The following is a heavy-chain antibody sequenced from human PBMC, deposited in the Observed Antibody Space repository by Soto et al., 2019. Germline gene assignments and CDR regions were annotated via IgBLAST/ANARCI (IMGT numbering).Heavy chain of an antibody. D-gene: IGHD2-15*01. Sequence: GGSLRLSCTASGFTFDDYAMHWVRQGPGRGLEWVSGITWNSGKIAYADSVKGRFTIARDDDNNSLYLQMNSLRPEDTALYYCVKDSYADFHRVLSTAEYFFDYWGHGILVTVSS. J-gene: IGHJ4*01. V-gene: IGHV3-9*01. CDR1: GFTFDDYA. CDR2: ITWNSGKI. CDR3: VKDSYADFHRVLSTAEYFFDY.